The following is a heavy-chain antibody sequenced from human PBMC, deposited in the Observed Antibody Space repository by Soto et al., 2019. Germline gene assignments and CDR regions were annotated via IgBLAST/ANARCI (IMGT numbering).Heavy chain of an antibody. J-gene: IGHJ4*02. CDR2: VGGNGGST. Sequence: EVQLLESGGALVQPGGSLRLSCAASGFTFSNYAMNWVRQAPGKGLEWVSSVGGNGGSTHYADSVKGRFTISRDNSKNTLYLQMNSLRAEDTAVYYCAKDRVESGLGEVDYWGQGTLVTVSS. D-gene: IGHD3-16*01. CDR1: GFTFSNYA. V-gene: IGHV3-23*01. CDR3: AKDRVESGLGEVDY.